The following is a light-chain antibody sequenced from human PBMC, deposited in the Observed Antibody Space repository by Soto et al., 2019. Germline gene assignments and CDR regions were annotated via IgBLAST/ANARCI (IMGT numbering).Light chain of an antibody. Sequence: EIVMTQTPLSAPVTLGQPASISCKSSQSLVHSDGNTYLSWLQXRKGQPPRVXIYKISNRFSGVPDRFSGSGAGTDLTMKISRVQAEDCETYYCQQLMSYPITFGQGTRLEIK. CDR3: QQLMSYPIT. J-gene: IGKJ5*01. V-gene: IGKV2-24*01. CDR1: QSLVHSDGNTY. CDR2: KIS.